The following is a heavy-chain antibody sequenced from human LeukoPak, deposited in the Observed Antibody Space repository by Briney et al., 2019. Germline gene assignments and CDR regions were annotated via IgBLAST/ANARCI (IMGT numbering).Heavy chain of an antibody. J-gene: IGHJ5*02. CDR2: IYTSGST. V-gene: IGHV4-4*07. D-gene: IGHD5-18*01. Sequence: SETLSLTCTVSGGSISSYYWSWIRQPAGKGLEWIGRIYTSGSTNYNPSLKSRVTISVDTSKNQFSLKLSSVTAAGTAVYYCARGIIVNTAMVPYNWFDPWGQGTLVTVSS. CDR1: GGSISSYY. CDR3: ARGIIVNTAMVPYNWFDP.